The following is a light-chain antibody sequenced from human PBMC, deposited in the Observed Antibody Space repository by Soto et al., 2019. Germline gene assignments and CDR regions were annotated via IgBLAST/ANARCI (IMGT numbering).Light chain of an antibody. CDR3: QQLNSYPRT. CDR2: AAS. CDR1: QGISSY. Sequence: IQLTQSPSSLSASVGDRVTITCRASQGISSYLAWYQQEPRKAPKLLIYAASTLQSGVPSRFSGSGSGTDFTLTISSLQPEDFATYYCQQLNSYPRTFAPRTKVDIK. J-gene: IGKJ3*01. V-gene: IGKV1-9*01.